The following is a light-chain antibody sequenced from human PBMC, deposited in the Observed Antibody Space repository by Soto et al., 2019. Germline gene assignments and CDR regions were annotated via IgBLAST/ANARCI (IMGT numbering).Light chain of an antibody. CDR1: SSDVGGYNY. V-gene: IGLV2-14*01. CDR2: EVS. J-gene: IGLJ2*01. Sequence: QSALTQPASVSGSPGQSITISCTGTSSDVGGYNYVSWYQQHPGKAPKLMIYEVSNRPSGVSNRFSGAKSGNTASLTISGLQAEDEADYYCSSDTSSSTPVVFGGGTKRTVL. CDR3: SSDTSSSTPVV.